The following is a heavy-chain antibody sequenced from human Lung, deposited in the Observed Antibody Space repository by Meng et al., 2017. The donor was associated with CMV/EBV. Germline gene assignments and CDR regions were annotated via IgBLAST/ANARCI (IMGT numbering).Heavy chain of an antibody. D-gene: IGHD2-2*01. CDR3: ARTRIEVEPDGRKIKYYNYGMDV. Sequence: ASVKVSXKASGYMFTTYDINWVRQATGQGLEWMGWMNPNSGNTGYAQKFQGRVTLTRVTSISTAYMELISLTSDDTAVYYCARTRIEVEPDGRKIKYYNYGMDVWGQGTXVTVAS. CDR2: MNPNSGNT. J-gene: IGHJ6*02. V-gene: IGHV1-8*01. CDR1: GYMFTTYD.